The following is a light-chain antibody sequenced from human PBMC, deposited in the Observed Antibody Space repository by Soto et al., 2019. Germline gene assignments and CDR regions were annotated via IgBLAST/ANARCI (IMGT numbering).Light chain of an antibody. CDR1: SSDVGGYNY. CDR2: EIS. J-gene: IGLJ2*01. CDR3: SSYGGSNNLV. Sequence: QSVLTQPPSASGSPGQSVTISCTGASSDVGGYNYVSWYQHHPGKAPKLMIYEISKRPSGVPDRFSGSKSGNTASLTVSGLQAEDEADYYCSSYGGSNNLVFGGGTQVTVL. V-gene: IGLV2-8*01.